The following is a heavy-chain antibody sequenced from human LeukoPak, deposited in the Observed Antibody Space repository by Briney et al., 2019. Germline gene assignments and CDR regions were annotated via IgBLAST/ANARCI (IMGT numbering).Heavy chain of an antibody. D-gene: IGHD6-13*01. V-gene: IGHV1-2*02. CDR3: ARGAAAAGTVY. J-gene: IGHJ4*02. CDR1: GSTFSSYA. CDR2: INPNSGGT. Sequence: GASVKVSCKASGSTFSSYAISWVRQAPGQGLEWMGWINPNSGGTNYAQKFQGRVTMTRDTSISTAYMELSRLRSDDTAVYYCARGAAAAGTVYWGQGTLVTVSS.